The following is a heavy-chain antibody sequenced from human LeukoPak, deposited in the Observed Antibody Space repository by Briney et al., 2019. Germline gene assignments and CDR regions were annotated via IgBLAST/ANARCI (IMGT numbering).Heavy chain of an antibody. D-gene: IGHD2-2*01. CDR3: ASWPAVKGDFDY. V-gene: IGHV4-34*01. CDR1: GGSFSGYY. Sequence: PSETLSLTCAVYGGSFSGYYWSWIRQPPGKGLEWIGEINHSGSTNYNPSLKSRVTISVDTSKNQFSLKLSSVTAADTAVYYCASWPAVKGDFDYWGQGTLVTVSS. CDR2: INHSGST. J-gene: IGHJ4*02.